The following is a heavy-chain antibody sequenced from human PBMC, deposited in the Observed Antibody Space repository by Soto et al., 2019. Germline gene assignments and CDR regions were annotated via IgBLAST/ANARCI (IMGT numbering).Heavy chain of an antibody. J-gene: IGHJ4*02. D-gene: IGHD5-12*01. CDR1: GFSFDDYA. CDR2: TSGSGDNT. Sequence: PGGSLRLSCAASGFSFDDYAMTWVRQAAGKGLEWVSATSGSGDNTYYADSVKGRFTISRDNSKNTLYLQLNSLRAEDTAVYYYAKGYYSGYDLAYFDYWGQGTLVTVAS. CDR3: AKGYYSGYDLAYFDY. V-gene: IGHV3-23*01.